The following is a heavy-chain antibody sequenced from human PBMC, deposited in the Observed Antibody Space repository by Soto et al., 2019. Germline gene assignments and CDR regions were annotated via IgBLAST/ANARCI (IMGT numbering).Heavy chain of an antibody. CDR1: GFSLSTSGVG. D-gene: IGHD2-15*01. V-gene: IGHV2-5*02. J-gene: IGHJ4*02. CDR2: IYWDDDK. Sequence: QITLKESGPTLGKPTQTLTLTCTFSGFSLSTSGVGVGWIRQPPGEALEWLALIYWDDDKRYSPSLKSRLTITKDTSKNQVVLTMTDMDPVDTATYFCAHRRNVELGPLRLFDYWGQGTQVTVSS. CDR3: AHRRNVELGPLRLFDY.